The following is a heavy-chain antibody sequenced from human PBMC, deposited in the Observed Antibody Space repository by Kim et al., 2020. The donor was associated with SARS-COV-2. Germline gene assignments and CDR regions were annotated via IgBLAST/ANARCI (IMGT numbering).Heavy chain of an antibody. D-gene: IGHD6-13*01. V-gene: IGHV4-59*13. CDR1: GGSISSYY. J-gene: IGHJ5*02. CDR3: ASIAAAGTGLFDP. CDR2: IYYSGST. Sequence: SETLSLTCTVSGGSISSYYWSWIRQPPGKGLEWIGYIYYSGSTNYNPSLKSLVTISVDTSKNQFSLKLSSVTAADTAVYYCASIAAAGTGLFDPWGQGTLVTVSS.